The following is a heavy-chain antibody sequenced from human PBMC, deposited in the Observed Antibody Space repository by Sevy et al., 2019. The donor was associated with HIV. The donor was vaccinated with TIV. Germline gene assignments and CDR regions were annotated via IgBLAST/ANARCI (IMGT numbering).Heavy chain of an antibody. CDR1: GGTFRSFS. J-gene: IGHJ4*02. V-gene: IGHV1-69*13. CDR3: AKPSRKMAYGLASSSYFDF. Sequence: ASVKVSCRASGGTFRSFSINWVRQAPGHGLEWMGSIIPLFGSGKSSQKFQDRVTITADESTSSVYLELRSLSSDDAAVYFWAKPSRKMAYGLASSSYFDFWGQGTLVTVSS. CDR2: IIPLFGSG. D-gene: IGHD4-17*01.